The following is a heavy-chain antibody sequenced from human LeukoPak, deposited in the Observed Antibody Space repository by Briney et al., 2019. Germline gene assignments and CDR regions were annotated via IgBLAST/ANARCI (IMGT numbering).Heavy chain of an antibody. V-gene: IGHV3-48*01. Sequence: GFLRLSCAVSGFTLSSYSMNWVRQAPGKGLEWVSYISSTSSTIYYADSVKGRFTISRDNAKNSLYLQVNCLRAEDTAVYYCARDGQRGDYWGQGTLVTVSS. D-gene: IGHD3-16*01. J-gene: IGHJ4*02. CDR1: GFTLSSYS. CDR3: ARDGQRGDY. CDR2: ISSTSSTI.